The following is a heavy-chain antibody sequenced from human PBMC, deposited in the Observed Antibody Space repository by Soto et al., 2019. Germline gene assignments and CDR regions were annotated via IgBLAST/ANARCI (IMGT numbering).Heavy chain of an antibody. D-gene: IGHD6-13*01. V-gene: IGHV3-11*05. Sequence: QVQLVESGGGLVTPGGSLRLSCTASGFSFSDYYMGWIRQAPGKGLEWVSYISTSSSYTDYADSVKDRFTISRDNAKKSLHLQMNSLRAEDPAVYYCARVNAGYSSSRDYWGQGTLVTVSS. CDR1: GFSFSDYY. CDR2: ISTSSSYT. CDR3: ARVNAGYSSSRDY. J-gene: IGHJ4*02.